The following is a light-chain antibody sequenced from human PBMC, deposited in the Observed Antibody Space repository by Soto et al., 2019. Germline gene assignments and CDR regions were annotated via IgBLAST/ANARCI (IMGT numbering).Light chain of an antibody. Sequence: DIVMTQSPDSLAVSLGERATINCKPSQSVFYSSNNNQHLAWYQQKPGQHPKLLIYWASTRASGVTDRCSGSGTWTDCTRTISSLEAEDVAVYYLQKYYSTPRRFGQGTKVELK. J-gene: IGKJ1*01. CDR3: QKYYSTPRR. CDR1: QSVFYSSNNNQH. V-gene: IGKV4-1*01. CDR2: WAS.